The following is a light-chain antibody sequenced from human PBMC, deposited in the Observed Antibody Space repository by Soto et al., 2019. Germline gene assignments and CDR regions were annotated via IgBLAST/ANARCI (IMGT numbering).Light chain of an antibody. CDR1: QSVSSNY. J-gene: IGKJ2*01. CDR2: GAS. V-gene: IGKV3-20*01. Sequence: EIVLTQSPGTLSLSPGERATLSCRASQSVSSNYLAWYQQKPGQAPRLLIYGASSRATGIPDRFSGSGSGTDFTLTINRLEPEDFATYYCQQLDRYPRTFGQGTKLEMK. CDR3: QQLDRYPRT.